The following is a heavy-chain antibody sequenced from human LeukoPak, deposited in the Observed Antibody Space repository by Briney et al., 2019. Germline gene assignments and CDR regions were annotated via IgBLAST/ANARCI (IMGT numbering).Heavy chain of an antibody. J-gene: IGHJ4*02. D-gene: IGHD2-15*01. CDR3: ALQLGYCSGGSCYNFDY. Sequence: GASVKVSCKASGYTFTSYYMHWVRQAPGQGLECMGIINPSGGSTSYAQKFQGRVTMTEDTSTDTAYMELSSLRSEDTAVYYCALQLGYCSGGSCYNFDYWGQGTLVTVSS. CDR2: INPSGGST. V-gene: IGHV1-46*01. CDR1: GYTFTSYY.